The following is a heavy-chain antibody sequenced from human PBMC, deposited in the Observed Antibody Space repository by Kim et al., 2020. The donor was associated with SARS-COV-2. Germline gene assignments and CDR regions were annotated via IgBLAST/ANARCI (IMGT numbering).Heavy chain of an antibody. J-gene: IGHJ4*02. V-gene: IGHV3-7*03. D-gene: IGHD4-17*01. Sequence: KYYVDSAKARFTISRDNTKNSLYLQINSLRAEDTAVYYCARGRPGTTFDYWGQGTLVTVSS. CDR3: ARGRPGTTFDY. CDR2: K.